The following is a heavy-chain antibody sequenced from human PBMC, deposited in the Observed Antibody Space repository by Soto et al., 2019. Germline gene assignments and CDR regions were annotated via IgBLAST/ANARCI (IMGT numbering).Heavy chain of an antibody. CDR2: INSASTTT. Sequence: DVQLVESGGGLVQPGGSLRLSCAASGFSFSTYAIHWVRQAPGKGLEWISYINSASTTTFHADSVKGRFTVSRDNAKDTAYMQMSGLRNEDTAVYYCARDLSHWGQGTLVTVSS. J-gene: IGHJ4*02. CDR1: GFSFSTYA. CDR3: ARDLSH. V-gene: IGHV3-48*02.